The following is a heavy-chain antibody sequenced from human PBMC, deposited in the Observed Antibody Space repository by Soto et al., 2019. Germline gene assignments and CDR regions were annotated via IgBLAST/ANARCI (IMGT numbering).Heavy chain of an antibody. J-gene: IGHJ4*02. CDR2: IKSKTDGGTT. D-gene: IGHD2-15*01. Sequence: PGGSLRLSCAASGFTFSNAWMSWARQAPGKGLEWVGRIKSKTDGGTTDYAAPVKGRFTISRDDSKNTLYLQMNSLKTEDTAVYYCTTLIVVVVAANYWGQGTLVTVSS. V-gene: IGHV3-15*01. CDR1: GFTFSNAW. CDR3: TTLIVVVVAANY.